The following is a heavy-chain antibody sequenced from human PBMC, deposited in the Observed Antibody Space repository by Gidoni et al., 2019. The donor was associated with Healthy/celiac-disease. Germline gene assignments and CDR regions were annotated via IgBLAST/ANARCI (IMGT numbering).Heavy chain of an antibody. Sequence: EVQLVESGGGLVQPGVSLTLSCAASGFTFSGSAMHWVRQASGKGLEWVGRIRSKANSYATAYAASVKGRFTISRDDAKNTAYLQMNSLKTEDTAVYYCTRRTVAATWDYYGMDVWGQGTTVTVSS. CDR3: TRRTVAATWDYYGMDV. CDR2: IRSKANSYAT. D-gene: IGHD6-19*01. V-gene: IGHV3-73*01. J-gene: IGHJ6*02. CDR1: GFTFSGSA.